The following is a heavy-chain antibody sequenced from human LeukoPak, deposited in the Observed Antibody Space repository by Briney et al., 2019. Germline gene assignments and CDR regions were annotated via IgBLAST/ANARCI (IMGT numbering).Heavy chain of an antibody. CDR1: GDFISRTNFY. Sequence: SETLSLTCTVSGDFISRTNFYWGWIRQPPGKGPEWIGSVFYDGTTYYHPSLESRATVSVDTSKNQFFLKLSSVTAADTAVYYCTKDFGHHRTDYWGQGTLVTVSS. CDR2: VFYDGTT. V-gene: IGHV4-39*02. J-gene: IGHJ4*02. D-gene: IGHD1-14*01. CDR3: TKDFGHHRTDY.